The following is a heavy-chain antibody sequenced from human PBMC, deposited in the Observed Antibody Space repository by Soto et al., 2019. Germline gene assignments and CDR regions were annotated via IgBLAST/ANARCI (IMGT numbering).Heavy chain of an antibody. CDR2: IYYSGST. V-gene: IGHV4-59*01. CDR3: ASTQYGSGSYYRAMDV. CDR1: GGSISSYY. D-gene: IGHD3-10*01. J-gene: IGHJ6*03. Sequence: SETLSLTCTVSGGSISSYYWSWIRQPPGKGLEWIGYIYYSGSTNYNPSLKSRVTISVDTSKNQFSLKLTSVTAADTAVYYCASTQYGSGSYYRAMDVWGKGTTVTVSS.